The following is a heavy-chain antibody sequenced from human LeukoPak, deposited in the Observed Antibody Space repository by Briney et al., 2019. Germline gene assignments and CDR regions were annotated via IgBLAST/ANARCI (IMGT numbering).Heavy chain of an antibody. V-gene: IGHV1-69*04. Sequence: GASVKVSCKASGGTFRRYAISWVRQAPGQGLEWMGRIIPILDIANYAQKFQGRVTITADKSTSTAYTELSSLRSEDTGVYYCARENRGSSSWYGASGDEMDSYYYGMDISGQGTTVT. D-gene: IGHD6-13*01. J-gene: IGHJ6*02. CDR3: ARENRGSSSWYGASGDEMDSYYYGMDI. CDR2: IIPILDIA. CDR1: GGTFRRYA.